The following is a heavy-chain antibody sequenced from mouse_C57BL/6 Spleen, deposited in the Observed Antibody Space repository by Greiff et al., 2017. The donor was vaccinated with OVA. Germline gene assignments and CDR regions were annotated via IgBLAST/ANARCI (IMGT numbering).Heavy chain of an antibody. CDR1: GYTFTSYW. CDR3: ASKTDYYDSVDMDD. J-gene: IGHJ1*03. V-gene: IGHV1-59*01. Sequence: VQLQQSGAELVRPGTSVKLSCKASGYTFTSYWMHWVQQRPGQGLEWIGVIDPSDSYTTYNQTFKGKATLTVATSSSTAYMHLISMTSEDSAVYYWASKTDYYDSVDMDDWGKGTTVTVSS. CDR2: IDPSDSYT. D-gene: IGHD1-1*01.